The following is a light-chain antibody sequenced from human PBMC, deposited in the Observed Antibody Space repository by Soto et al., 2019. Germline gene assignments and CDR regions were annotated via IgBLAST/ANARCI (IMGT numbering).Light chain of an antibody. CDR3: SSFSSITREV. CDR2: EVS. V-gene: IGLV2-14*01. J-gene: IGLJ2*01. Sequence: QSALTQPASVSGSPGQSITISCTGTSNDVGGYNYVSWYQQHPGKAPKLVIYEVSHRPSGISHRFSGSKSGNTASLTISGLQTEDEADYYCSSFSSITREVFGGGTKLTVL. CDR1: SNDVGGYNY.